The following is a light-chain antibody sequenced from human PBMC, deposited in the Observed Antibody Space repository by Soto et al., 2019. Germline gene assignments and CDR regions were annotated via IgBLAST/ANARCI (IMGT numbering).Light chain of an antibody. CDR2: EVN. J-gene: IGLJ1*01. Sequence: QSALTQPASVSGSLGQSITISCTGTSRDVGGYNYISWYQVRPGKAPKLIIYEVNNRPSGVSARFSGSKSGNTASLTISRLQADDETDYYCTSFTSIKTHVFGTGTKVTVL. V-gene: IGLV2-14*01. CDR3: TSFTSIKTHV. CDR1: SRDVGGYNY.